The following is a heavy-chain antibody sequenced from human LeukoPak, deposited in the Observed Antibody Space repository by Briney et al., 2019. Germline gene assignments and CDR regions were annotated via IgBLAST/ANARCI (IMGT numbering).Heavy chain of an antibody. D-gene: IGHD2-21*02. CDR3: ARERSGVVTPLDY. CDR1: GYTFTSYG. J-gene: IGHJ4*02. CDR2: ISAYNGNT. V-gene: IGHV1-18*01. Sequence: ASVTVSCKASGYTFTSYGISWVRQAPGQGLEWMGWISAYNGNTNYAQKFQGRVTMTRDTSTSTVYMELSSLRSEDTAVYYCARERSGVVTPLDYWGQGTLVTVSS.